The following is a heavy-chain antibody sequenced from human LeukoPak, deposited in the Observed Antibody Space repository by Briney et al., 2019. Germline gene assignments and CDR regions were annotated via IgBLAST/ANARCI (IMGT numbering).Heavy chain of an antibody. CDR1: GFIFSTFR. V-gene: IGHV3-7*01. Sequence: GGSLRLSCAASGFIFSTFRMSWVRQAPERGLEWVANIKEDGSEGYYVDSVKGRFTISRDNAKNSLYLQMNSLRAEDTAVYYCARLWDWNYFDYWGQGTLVTVSS. CDR2: IKEDGSEG. J-gene: IGHJ4*02. CDR3: ARLWDWNYFDY. D-gene: IGHD3/OR15-3a*01.